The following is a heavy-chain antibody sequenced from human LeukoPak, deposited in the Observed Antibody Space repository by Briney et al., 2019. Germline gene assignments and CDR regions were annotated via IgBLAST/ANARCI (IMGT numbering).Heavy chain of an antibody. Sequence: SETLSLTCTVSGGSIYSYYWAWIRQPPGRGLEYIGHIYYTGNTDYNPSLKSRVTISVDTSKNQFSLKLNSVTAADTALYYCARWYCTSGTCHYLDHWGQGTLVTVSS. V-gene: IGHV4-59*01. J-gene: IGHJ4*02. CDR3: ARWYCTSGTCHYLDH. CDR1: GGSIYSYY. CDR2: IYYTGNT. D-gene: IGHD2-8*01.